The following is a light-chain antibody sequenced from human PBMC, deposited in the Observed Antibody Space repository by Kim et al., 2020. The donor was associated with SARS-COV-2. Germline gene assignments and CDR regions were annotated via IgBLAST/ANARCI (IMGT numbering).Light chain of an antibody. CDR1: QVINNY. Sequence: SVGDRVTITCRASQVINNYLDWYKQKPGKAPTVLIYGASTLHSGVPSRFSGSGSGTDFTLTISSLQPEDVGTYYCQQYDSAPWTFGHGTKVDIK. V-gene: IGKV1-27*01. CDR3: QQYDSAPWT. J-gene: IGKJ1*01. CDR2: GAS.